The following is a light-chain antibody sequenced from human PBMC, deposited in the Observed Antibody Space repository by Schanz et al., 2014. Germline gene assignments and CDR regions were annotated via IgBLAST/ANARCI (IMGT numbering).Light chain of an antibody. CDR2: EVN. Sequence: QSALTQPPSASGSPGQSVTISCTGTSSDVGAYNYVSWYQQHPGKAPKLMIYEVNKRPSGVPDRFSGSKSGNTASLTVSGLQAEDEADYYCNSYAGNTNVFGTGTKVTVL. CDR1: SSDVGAYNY. CDR3: NSYAGNTNV. V-gene: IGLV2-8*01. J-gene: IGLJ1*01.